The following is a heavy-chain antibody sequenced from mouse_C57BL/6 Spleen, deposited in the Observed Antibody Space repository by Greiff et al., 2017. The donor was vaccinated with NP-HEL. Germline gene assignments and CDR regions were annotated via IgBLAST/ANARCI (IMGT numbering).Heavy chain of an antibody. V-gene: IGHV1-80*01. CDR2: IYPGDGDT. D-gene: IGHD1-1*01. CDR1: GYAFSSYW. CDR3: AREGYYYGSSYGYAMDY. J-gene: IGHJ4*01. Sequence: VQLQQSGAELVKPGASVKISCKASGYAFSSYWMNWVKQRPGKGLEWIGQIYPGDGDTNYNGKFKGKATLTAATSSSTAYMQLSSLTSEDSAVYFCAREGYYYGSSYGYAMDYWGQGTSVTVSS.